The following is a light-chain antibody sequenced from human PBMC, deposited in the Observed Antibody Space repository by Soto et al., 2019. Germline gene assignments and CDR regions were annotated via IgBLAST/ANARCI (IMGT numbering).Light chain of an antibody. Sequence: QSVLTQPASVSGSPGQSITISCTGTSSDVGGYNFVSWYQHHPGKAPKLMIYDVTDRPSGVSNRFSGSKSGNTASLTISGLQAEDEADYYCSSYTSSSRFVFGTGTKLTVL. CDR3: SSYTSSSRFV. CDR2: DVT. V-gene: IGLV2-14*03. J-gene: IGLJ1*01. CDR1: SSDVGGYNF.